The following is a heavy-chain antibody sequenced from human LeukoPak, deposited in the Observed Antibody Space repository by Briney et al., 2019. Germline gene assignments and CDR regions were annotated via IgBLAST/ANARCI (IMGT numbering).Heavy chain of an antibody. V-gene: IGHV3-33*01. CDR2: IWYDGSNK. Sequence: PGGSLRLSCAASGFTFSSYGMHWVRQAPGKGLEWVAVIWYDGSNKYYADSVKGRFAISRDNTKNTLYLQMNSLRAEDTAVYYCARDPYPGGMDVWGQGTTVTVSS. J-gene: IGHJ6*02. CDR1: GFTFSSYG. CDR3: ARDPYPGGMDV.